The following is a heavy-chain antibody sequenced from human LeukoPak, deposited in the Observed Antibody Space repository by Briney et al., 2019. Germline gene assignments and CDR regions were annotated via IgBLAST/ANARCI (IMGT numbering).Heavy chain of an antibody. V-gene: IGHV3-64*01. CDR1: GFTFSDYG. J-gene: IGHJ3*01. CDR3: ARDRSSRRWSDAFDL. Sequence: GGSLRLSCAASGFTFSDYGMHWVRQAPGKGLQYLSGISINGGSTYYVNSVRGRVTISRDNSKNTLLLQMDSLSIEDMGVYYCARDRSSRRWSDAFDLWGQGTTVIVSS. D-gene: IGHD3-10*01. CDR2: ISINGGST.